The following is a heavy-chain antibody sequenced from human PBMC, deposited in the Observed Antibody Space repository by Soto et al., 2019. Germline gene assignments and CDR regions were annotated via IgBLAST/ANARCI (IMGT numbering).Heavy chain of an antibody. CDR3: ATMGTPATGLYFFDY. D-gene: IGHD2-15*01. J-gene: IGHJ4*02. V-gene: IGHV4-30-4*01. CDR1: GGSISSGNYY. Sequence: QVQLQESGPGLVKPSQTLSLTCTVSGGSISSGNYYWSWIRQPPGNGLEWIGFISYSGSTYYSTSIRSRFTISVDTSKSQFSLNLSFVTAADTAVYYCATMGTPATGLYFFDYWGQGSLVTVSS. CDR2: ISYSGST.